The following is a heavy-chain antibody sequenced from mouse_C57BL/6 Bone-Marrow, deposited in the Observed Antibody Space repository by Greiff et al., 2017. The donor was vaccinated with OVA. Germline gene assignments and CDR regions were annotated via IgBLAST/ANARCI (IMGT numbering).Heavy chain of an antibody. D-gene: IGHD3-2*02. V-gene: IGHV1-78*01. CDR1: GYTFTDHT. CDR3: ARPAQATPFAY. CDR2: IYPRDGST. Sequence: QVQLQQPDAELVKPGASVKISCKVSGYTFTDHTIHWMKQRPEQGLEWIGYIYPRDGSTKYNEKFKGKATLTADKTYSTAYMQLNSLTSEDSAVYFCARPAQATPFAYWGQGTLVTVSA. J-gene: IGHJ3*01.